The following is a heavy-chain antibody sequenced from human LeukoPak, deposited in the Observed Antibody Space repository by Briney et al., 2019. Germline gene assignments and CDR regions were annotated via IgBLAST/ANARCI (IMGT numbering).Heavy chain of an antibody. CDR1: GFTFSAYA. CDR2: INERGGTT. V-gene: IGHV3-23*01. CDR3: AKGVGATPFDY. Sequence: GGSLRLSCAASGFTFSAYALTWVRQAPGKGLEWVSSINERGGTTYYADSVKGRFTISRDSSKNTLYLQMNSLRAEDTAVYYCAKGVGATPFDYWGQGTLVTVSS. D-gene: IGHD1-26*01. J-gene: IGHJ4*02.